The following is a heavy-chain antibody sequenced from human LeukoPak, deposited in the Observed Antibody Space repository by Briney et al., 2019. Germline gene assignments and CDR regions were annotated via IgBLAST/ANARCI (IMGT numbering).Heavy chain of an antibody. V-gene: IGHV3-23*01. CDR3: AENRDSSSWYRIDGLAQLFYFDY. CDR2: ISGSGGST. Sequence: QPGGSLRLSCAASGFTFSSYAMSWVRQAPGKGLEWVSAISGSGGSTYYADSVKGRFTISRDNSKNTLYLQMNSLRAEDTAVYYCAENRDSSSWYRIDGLAQLFYFDYWGQGTLVTVSS. J-gene: IGHJ4*02. CDR1: GFTFSSYA. D-gene: IGHD6-13*01.